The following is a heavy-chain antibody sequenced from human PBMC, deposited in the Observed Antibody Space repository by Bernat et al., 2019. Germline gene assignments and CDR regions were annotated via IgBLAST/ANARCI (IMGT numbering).Heavy chain of an antibody. V-gene: IGHV4-39*01. CDR3: ASYGDSYSFDY. Sequence: QLQLQESGPGLVKPSETLSLTCTVSGGSISSSSYYWGWIRQPPGKGLEWIGSIYYSGSTYYNPSLKSRVTISVDTSKNQFSLKLSSVTAADTAVYYCASYGDSYSFDYWGQGTLVTVSS. CDR1: GGSISSSSYY. D-gene: IGHD4-17*01. CDR2: IYYSGST. J-gene: IGHJ4*02.